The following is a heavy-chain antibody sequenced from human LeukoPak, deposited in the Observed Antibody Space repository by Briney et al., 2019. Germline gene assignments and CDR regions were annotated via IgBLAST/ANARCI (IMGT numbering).Heavy chain of an antibody. CDR2: ISGSGGST. J-gene: IGHJ4*02. V-gene: IGHV3-23*01. Sequence: GGSLRLSCAASGFAFSSYGMSWVRQAPGKGLEWVSAISGSGGSTYYADSVKGRFTISRDNSKNTLYLQMNSLRAEDTAVYYCAKELRIDGDCFDYWGQGTLVTVSS. CDR3: AKELRIDGDCFDY. D-gene: IGHD4-17*01. CDR1: GFAFSSYG.